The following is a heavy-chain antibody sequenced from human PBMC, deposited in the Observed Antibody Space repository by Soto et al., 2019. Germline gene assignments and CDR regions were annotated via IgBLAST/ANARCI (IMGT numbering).Heavy chain of an antibody. CDR3: ASPYGGNAFRDY. J-gene: IGHJ4*02. D-gene: IGHD4-17*01. CDR1: GGSFSGYY. V-gene: IGHV4-34*01. CDR2: INRSGGT. Sequence: SETLSLTCAVYGGSFSGYYWSWISQPPGKGLEWIGEINRSGGTNYNPSLKSRVTISVDTSKNQFSLKLSSVTAADTAVYYCASPYGGNAFRDYWGQGTLVTVSS.